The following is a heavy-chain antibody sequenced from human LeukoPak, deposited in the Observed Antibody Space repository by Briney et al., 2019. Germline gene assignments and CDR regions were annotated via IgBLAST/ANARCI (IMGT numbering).Heavy chain of an antibody. CDR2: INHSGST. Sequence: PSETLSLTCAVYGGSFSGYYWSWIRQPPGKGLEWIGEINHSGSTNYNPSLKSRVTISVDTSKNQFSLKLSSVTAADTVVYYCASGTRLAAAGYWGQGTLVTVSS. CDR1: GGSFSGYY. V-gene: IGHV4-34*01. CDR3: ASGTRLAAAGY. J-gene: IGHJ4*02. D-gene: IGHD6-13*01.